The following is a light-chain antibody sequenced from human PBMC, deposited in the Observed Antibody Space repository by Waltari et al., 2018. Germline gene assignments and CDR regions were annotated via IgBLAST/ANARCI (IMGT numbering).Light chain of an antibody. CDR3: QSYDSTKHAVV. CDR2: EDP. Sequence: NFMLTQPHSVSESPGKTVTISCSGNSGNIATNYVQWYQQRPGSEPLPVIYEDPQRPSGVPDRFSGSIDSSSNTATLTISGLRTEDEAHYFCQSYDSTKHAVVFGGGTKLTVL. V-gene: IGLV6-57*02. J-gene: IGLJ2*01. CDR1: SGNIATNY.